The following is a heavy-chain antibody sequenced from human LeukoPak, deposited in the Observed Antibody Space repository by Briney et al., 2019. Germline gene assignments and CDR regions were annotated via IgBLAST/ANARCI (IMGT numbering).Heavy chain of an antibody. J-gene: IGHJ4*02. CDR2: IYHSGST. CDR3: ARGPIAVAGTWAGVGD. Sequence: SETLSLTCTVSGGSIGSSAYSWGWIRQPPGKGLEWIGSIYHSGSTYYNPSLKSRVTISVDTSKNQFSLKLSSVTAADTAVYYCARGPIAVAGTWAGVGDWGQGTLVTVSS. CDR1: GGSIGSSAYS. D-gene: IGHD6-19*01. V-gene: IGHV4-39*07.